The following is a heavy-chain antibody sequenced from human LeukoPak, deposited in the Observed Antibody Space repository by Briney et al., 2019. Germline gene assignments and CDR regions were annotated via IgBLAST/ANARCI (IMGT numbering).Heavy chain of an antibody. D-gene: IGHD2-8*01. Sequence: GGSLRLSCAASGFTFSSYMMNWVRQAPGKGLEWVSCISSSSNYIYYADSVKGRFTISRDNAKNSLSLQMNSLRAEDTAVYYCAREYGTSPDYWGQGTLVTVSS. V-gene: IGHV3-21*01. CDR3: AREYGTSPDY. J-gene: IGHJ4*02. CDR1: GFTFSSYM. CDR2: ISSSSNYI.